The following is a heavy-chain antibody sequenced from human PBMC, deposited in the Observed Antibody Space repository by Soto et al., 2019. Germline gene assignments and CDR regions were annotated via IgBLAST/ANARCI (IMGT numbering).Heavy chain of an antibody. Sequence: SETLSLTCIVSGHSISSYSWSWIRQPPAKGLEWIGNIHYNGNTKYSPSLKSRVTMSVDTSKNHFSLKLISVTTADTAVYFCAREGNLGRWIQPLDSWGQGTLVT. CDR1: GHSISSYS. CDR2: IHYNGNT. J-gene: IGHJ4*02. D-gene: IGHD2-2*03. CDR3: AREGNLGRWIQPLDS. V-gene: IGHV4-59*01.